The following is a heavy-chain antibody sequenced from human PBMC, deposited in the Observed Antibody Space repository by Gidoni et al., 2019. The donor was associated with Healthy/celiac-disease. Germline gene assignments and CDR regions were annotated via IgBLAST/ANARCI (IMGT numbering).Heavy chain of an antibody. J-gene: IGHJ6*02. CDR2: ISSSSSYI. V-gene: IGHV3-21*01. D-gene: IGHD1-26*01. Sequence: EVQLVASGGGLVKPGGSLRLSCAASGFPFISYSMHWVRKAPGKGLEVVSAISSSSSYIYDADSVKGRFTISRDNAKNSLYLKMNSLRAEDTAVYYCARAVGAMSGYYYYYYGMDVWGQGTTVTVSS. CDR1: GFPFISYS. CDR3: ARAVGAMSGYYYYYYGMDV.